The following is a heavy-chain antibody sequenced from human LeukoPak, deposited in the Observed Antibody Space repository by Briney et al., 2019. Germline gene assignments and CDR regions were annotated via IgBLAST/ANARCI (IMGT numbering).Heavy chain of an antibody. CDR2: ISYDGSNK. CDR3: ASSYYYDSSGYYIGDY. V-gene: IGHV3-30-3*01. CDR1: GFTFSSYA. J-gene: IGHJ4*02. Sequence: HPGRSLRLSCAASGFTFSSYAMHWVRQAPGKGLEWVAVISYDGSNKYYADSVKGRFTISRDNAKNSLYLQMNSLRAEDTAVYYCASSYYYDSSGYYIGDYWGQETLVTVSS. D-gene: IGHD3-22*01.